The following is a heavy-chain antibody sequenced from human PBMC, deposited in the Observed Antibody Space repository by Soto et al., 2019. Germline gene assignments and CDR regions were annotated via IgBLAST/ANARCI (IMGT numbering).Heavy chain of an antibody. J-gene: IGHJ4*02. Sequence: ATVKVSCKASGYTFTSYDINWVRQATGQGLEWMGWMNPNSGNTGYAQKFQGRVTMTRNTSISTAHMELSSLRSEDTAVYYCARGLDLWSGYSDYWGQGTLVTVSS. V-gene: IGHV1-8*01. CDR3: ARGLDLWSGYSDY. CDR1: GYTFTSYD. D-gene: IGHD3-3*01. CDR2: MNPNSGNT.